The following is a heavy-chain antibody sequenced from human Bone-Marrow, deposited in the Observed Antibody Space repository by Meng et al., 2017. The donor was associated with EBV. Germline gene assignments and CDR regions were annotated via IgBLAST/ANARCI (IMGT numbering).Heavy chain of an antibody. D-gene: IGHD3-22*01. J-gene: IGHJ4*02. CDR2: IIPIFGTA. CDR1: GGTSSSHA. CDR3: AREDSSGYDYFGY. Sequence: VQLVQSGAEEKRRGSEGMGSGRAAGGTSSSHASSWVGQLPGKGLEWMGGIIPIFGTANCAQKFQGRGTITGDKSTSTAYMELSSLRCEATYVYYCAREDSSGYDYFGYWGQVTLVTVFS. V-gene: IGHV1-69*06.